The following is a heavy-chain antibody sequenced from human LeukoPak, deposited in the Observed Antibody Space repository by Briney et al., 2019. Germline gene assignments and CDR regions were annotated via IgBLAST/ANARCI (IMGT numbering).Heavy chain of an antibody. CDR1: GFTFDDYA. Sequence: GRSLRLSCAASGFTFDDYAMHWVRQAPGKGLEWVSGISWNSGSIGYADSVKGRFTISRDDAKNSLYLQMNSLRAEDTAVYYCARATEMATIKRADAFDIWGQGTMVTVSS. CDR2: ISWNSGSI. CDR3: ARATEMATIKRADAFDI. V-gene: IGHV3-9*01. J-gene: IGHJ3*02. D-gene: IGHD5-24*01.